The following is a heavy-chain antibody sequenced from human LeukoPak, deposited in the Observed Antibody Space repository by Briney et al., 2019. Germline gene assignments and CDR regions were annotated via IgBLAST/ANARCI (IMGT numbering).Heavy chain of an antibody. CDR3: ARQRGDILTGYYMPRGFDY. D-gene: IGHD3-9*01. J-gene: IGHJ4*02. CDR2: ISSSGCTI. V-gene: IGHV3-48*04. CDR1: GFTFSSYG. Sequence: GGSLRLSCAASGFTFSSYGMSWVRQAPGKGLEWVSYISSSGCTIYYADSVKGRFTISRDNAKNSLYLQMNSLRAEDTAVYYCARQRGDILTGYYMPRGFDYWGQGTLVTVSS.